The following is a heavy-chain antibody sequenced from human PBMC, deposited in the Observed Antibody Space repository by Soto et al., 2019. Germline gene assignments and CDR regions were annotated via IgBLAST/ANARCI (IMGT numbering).Heavy chain of an antibody. CDR1: GYTFSSYG. D-gene: IGHD3-22*01. CDR2: ISPYDGNT. Sequence: QVQLVQSGGEVKQPGASVKVSCKASGYTFSSYGINWVRQAPGQGLEWLGWISPYDGNTKYAQILQGRVSMTTDTSTKTAYMEVRSLRSDDTAVYYCARGGYYDSSGSRNYHYYGMNVWGQGTTVTVSS. J-gene: IGHJ6*02. CDR3: ARGGYYDSSGSRNYHYYGMNV. V-gene: IGHV1-18*01.